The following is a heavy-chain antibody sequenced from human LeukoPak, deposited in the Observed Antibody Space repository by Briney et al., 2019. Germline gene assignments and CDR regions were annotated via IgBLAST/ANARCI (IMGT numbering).Heavy chain of an antibody. V-gene: IGHV3-48*04. D-gene: IGHD1-1*01. J-gene: IGHJ4*02. CDR2: ISSTDNII. CDR3: AKVGASYNFAY. Sequence: GGSLRLSCAASGFTFSSYWMHWVRHAPGKGLEWVSYISSTDNIIYYADSVKGRFTISRDNAKNSLYLQLSSLRAEDTAVYYCAKVGASYNFAYWGQGTLVTVSS. CDR1: GFTFSSYW.